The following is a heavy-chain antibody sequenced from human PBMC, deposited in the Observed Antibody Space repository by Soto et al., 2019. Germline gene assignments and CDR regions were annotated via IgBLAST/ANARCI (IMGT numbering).Heavy chain of an antibody. CDR2: ISYDGSNK. Sequence: GGSLRLSCAASGFTFSSYAMHWVRQAPGKGLEWVAVISYDGSNKYYADSVKGRFTISRDNSKNTLYLQMNRLRAEDTAVYYCASSAAVAGSVLGYWGQGPLLPVSS. V-gene: IGHV3-30-3*01. CDR3: ASSAAVAGSVLGY. D-gene: IGHD6-19*01. J-gene: IGHJ4*02. CDR1: GFTFSSYA.